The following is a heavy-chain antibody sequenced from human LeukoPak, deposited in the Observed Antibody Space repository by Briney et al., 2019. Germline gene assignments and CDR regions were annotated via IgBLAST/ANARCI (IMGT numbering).Heavy chain of an antibody. CDR3: ARDNQLGIPNWFDP. CDR2: IYTSGST. J-gene: IGHJ5*02. V-gene: IGHV4-4*07. Sequence: SETQSLTCTVSGGSISSYYWSWIRQPAGKGLEWIGRIYTSGSTNYNPSLKSRVTMSVDTSKNQFSLKLSSVTAADTAVYYCARDNQLGIPNWFDPWGQGTLVTVSS. CDR1: GGSISSYY. D-gene: IGHD7-27*01.